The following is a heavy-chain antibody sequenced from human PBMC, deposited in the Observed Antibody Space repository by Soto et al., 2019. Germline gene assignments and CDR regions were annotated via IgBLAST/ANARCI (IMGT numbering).Heavy chain of an antibody. D-gene: IGHD3-10*01. CDR1: GFSVSRNY. Sequence: QLVETGGGVIQPGTSLTLSCAASGFSVSRNYMTWVRQAPGKGLEWVSFVYSGGATFYADSVKGRFILSRDDSQNTMYLQMNNRTAEDTAVYYCARVPGRLWGRGTLVTVAS. V-gene: IGHV3-53*02. CDR3: ARVPGRL. J-gene: IGHJ4*02. CDR2: VYSGGAT.